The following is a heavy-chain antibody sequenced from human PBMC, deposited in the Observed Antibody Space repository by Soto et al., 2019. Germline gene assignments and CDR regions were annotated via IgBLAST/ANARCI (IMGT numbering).Heavy chain of an antibody. V-gene: IGHV1-46*01. CDR2: INPAGGST. J-gene: IGHJ4*02. CDR1: GYSFSNNY. Sequence: ASVKVSCKASGYSFSNNYVVWVRQAPGQGLEWMGVINPAGGSTTYAQKFQDRVTMTRDTSTSTVYIELTSLISEDTAVFYCGRSIVVVTALDYWGQGTLVTVSS. D-gene: IGHD2-21*02. CDR3: GRSIVVVTALDY.